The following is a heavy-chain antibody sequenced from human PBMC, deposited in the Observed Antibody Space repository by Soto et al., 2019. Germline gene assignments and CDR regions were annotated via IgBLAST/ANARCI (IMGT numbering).Heavy chain of an antibody. V-gene: IGHV4-34*01. CDR2: INHSGST. J-gene: IGHJ4*02. CDR3: ARVVRSGYNKYYFDY. D-gene: IGHD3-22*01. Sequence: ETLSLTCAVYGGSFSGYYWSWIRQPPGKGLEWIGEINHSGSTNYNPSLKSRVTISVDTSKNQFSLKLSSVTAADTAVYYCARVVRSGYNKYYFDYWGQGTLVTVSS. CDR1: GGSFSGYY.